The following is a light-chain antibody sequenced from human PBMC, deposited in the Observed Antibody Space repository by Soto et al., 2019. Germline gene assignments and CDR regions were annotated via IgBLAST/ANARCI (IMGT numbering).Light chain of an antibody. Sequence: EVVLSQSPATLSLSTGERATLSCRASQSVSSYLAWYQQKPGQAPRLLIYDASNRATGIPARFSGSGSGTDFTLTISSLEPEDFAVYYCQQRSNWPPITFGQGTRLAIK. CDR3: QQRSNWPPIT. J-gene: IGKJ5*01. CDR1: QSVSSY. CDR2: DAS. V-gene: IGKV3-11*01.